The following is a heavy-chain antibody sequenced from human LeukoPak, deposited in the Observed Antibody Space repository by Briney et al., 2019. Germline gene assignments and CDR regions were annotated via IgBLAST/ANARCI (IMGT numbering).Heavy chain of an antibody. D-gene: IGHD2-2*02. CDR1: GFTFSSYS. CDR2: ISSSSSYI. CDR3: ARGPDRYCSSTSCYKWFDP. J-gene: IGHJ5*02. V-gene: IGHV3-21*01. Sequence: PEGSLRLSCAASGFTFSSYSMNWVRQAPGKGLEWVSSISSSSSYIYYADSVKGRFTISRDNAKNSLYLQMNSLRAEDTAVYYCARGPDRYCSSTSCYKWFDPWGQGTLVTVSS.